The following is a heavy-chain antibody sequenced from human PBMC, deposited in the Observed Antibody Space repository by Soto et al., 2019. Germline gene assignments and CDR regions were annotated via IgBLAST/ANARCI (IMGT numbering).Heavy chain of an antibody. CDR2: INPSGGST. V-gene: IGHV1-46*01. Sequence: ASVKVSCKASGYTFTSYYMHWVRQAPGQGLEWMGIINPSGGSTSYAQKFQGRVTMTEDTSTDTAYLSLSSLRSEDTAVYYCATRHEVLLSYVRDYDAFDLWGQGTLVTVSS. CDR1: GYTFTSYY. J-gene: IGHJ3*01. CDR3: ATRHEVLLSYVRDYDAFDL. D-gene: IGHD3-10*01.